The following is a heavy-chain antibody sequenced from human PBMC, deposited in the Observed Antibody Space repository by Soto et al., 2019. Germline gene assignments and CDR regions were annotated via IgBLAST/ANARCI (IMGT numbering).Heavy chain of an antibody. CDR1: GYTFISYG. D-gene: IGHD2-2*01. Sequence: QVQLVQSGPEVKKPGASVKVSCKASGYTFISYGISWVRQAPAQGLEWMGWINTYNGNTNYAQKLQGRVTMTTDTYTRTAYMDLRSLRSDDTAVYYSARVGHCTSSSCPPYYYYGMDVWGQGTTVTVSS. V-gene: IGHV1-18*04. CDR2: INTYNGNT. CDR3: ARVGHCTSSSCPPYYYYGMDV. J-gene: IGHJ6*02.